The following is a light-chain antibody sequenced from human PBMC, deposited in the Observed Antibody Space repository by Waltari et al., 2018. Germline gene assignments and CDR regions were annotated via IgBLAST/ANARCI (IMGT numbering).Light chain of an antibody. J-gene: IGLJ2*01. Sequence: QSALTQPASVSGSPGQSIIISCTGTSSDVGGHNFVSWYQQHPGKAPKLMIYDVGNRPSGISNRFSGSKSGDTASLTISGLQAEDEADYYCSSYSSTSVVVFGGGTKLTVL. V-gene: IGLV2-14*03. CDR3: SSYSSTSVVV. CDR1: SSDVGGHNF. CDR2: DVG.